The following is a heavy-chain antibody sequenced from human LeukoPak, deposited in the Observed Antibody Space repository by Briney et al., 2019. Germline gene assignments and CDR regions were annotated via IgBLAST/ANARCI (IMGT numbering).Heavy chain of an antibody. CDR1: GNTFSSYT. J-gene: IGHJ4*02. CDR3: ARPENDYGDYSISRYYFDY. V-gene: IGHV1-3*01. D-gene: IGHD4-17*01. CDR2: VSGEMTYT. Sequence: GASVKVSCKASGNTFSSYTMHWVRQAPGQRLEWMGWVSGEMTYTKYSQQFQGRVTITRDTFASTIYMELSGLRSEDTAVYYCARPENDYGDYSISRYYFDYWGQGTLVTVSS.